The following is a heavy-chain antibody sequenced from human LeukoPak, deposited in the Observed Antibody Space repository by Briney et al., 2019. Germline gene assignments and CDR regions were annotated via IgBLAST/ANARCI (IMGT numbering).Heavy chain of an antibody. D-gene: IGHD6-13*01. CDR3: ASEIAAAGTRDY. CDR2: ISSSSSTI. J-gene: IGHJ4*02. Sequence: GGSLRLSCAASGFTFSSFSLNWVRQAPGKGLEWVSYISSSSSTIYYADSVKGPFTISRDNAKNSLYLQMNSLRDEDTAVYYCASEIAAAGTRDYWGQGTLVTVSS. V-gene: IGHV3-48*02. CDR1: GFTFSSFS.